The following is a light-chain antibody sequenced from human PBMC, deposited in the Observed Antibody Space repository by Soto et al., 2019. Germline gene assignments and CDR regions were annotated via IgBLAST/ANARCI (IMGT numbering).Light chain of an antibody. Sequence: QSALTQPRSVSGSPGQSVTISCTGSDVGAYDYVSWYQHLPGKAPKLLIYDVTERLSGVPDRFSGSKSGNTASLTILGLQAEDEADYYCCSFAGTNTVVVFGGGTKLTVL. CDR1: DVGAYDY. V-gene: IGLV2-11*01. CDR2: DVT. J-gene: IGLJ2*01. CDR3: CSFAGTNTVVV.